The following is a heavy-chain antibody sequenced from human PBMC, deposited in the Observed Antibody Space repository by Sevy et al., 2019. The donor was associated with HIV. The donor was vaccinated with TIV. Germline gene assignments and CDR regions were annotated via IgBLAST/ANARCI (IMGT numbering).Heavy chain of an antibody. CDR2: IKTDGSNR. J-gene: IGHJ3*01. D-gene: IGHD2-2*01. Sequence: GGSLRLSCAASGFTFSIAWMSWVRQVPGKGLEWVGRIKTDGSNRDSADSVKGRFFISRDNAKNLLYLQMNSLRAEDTAVYYCAREGDTVLVPTAVDAFDFWGQGTMVTVSS. CDR1: GFTFSIAW. V-gene: IGHV3-74*01. CDR3: AREGDTVLVPTAVDAFDF.